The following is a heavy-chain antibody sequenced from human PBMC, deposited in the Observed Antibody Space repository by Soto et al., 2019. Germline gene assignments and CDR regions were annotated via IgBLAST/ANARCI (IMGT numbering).Heavy chain of an antibody. CDR2: ISSSSSYI. Sequence: GGSLRLSXAASGFTFSSYSMNWVRQAPGKGLEWVSSISSSSSYIYYADSVKGRFTISRDNAKNSLYLQMNSLRAEDTAVYYCARDPGGVVVVAATGWFDPWGQGTLVTVSS. CDR3: ARDPGGVVVVAATGWFDP. V-gene: IGHV3-21*01. J-gene: IGHJ5*02. CDR1: GFTFSSYS. D-gene: IGHD2-15*01.